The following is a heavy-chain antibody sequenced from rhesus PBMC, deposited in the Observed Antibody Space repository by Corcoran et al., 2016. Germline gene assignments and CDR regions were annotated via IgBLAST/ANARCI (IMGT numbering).Heavy chain of an antibody. V-gene: IGHV3-115*02. Sequence: EVQLAESGGGLVQPGGSLRLSCAASGFTFSGYEMHWFRQAPGKGLESVVVIGGDSSYPPYADSVKGRFTIARDNAKNSLSLQMNSLRAEDTAVYYCARHRRYYGLDSWGQGVVVTVSS. CDR2: IGGDSSYP. CDR1: GFTFSGYE. CDR3: ARHRRYYGLDS. J-gene: IGHJ6*01.